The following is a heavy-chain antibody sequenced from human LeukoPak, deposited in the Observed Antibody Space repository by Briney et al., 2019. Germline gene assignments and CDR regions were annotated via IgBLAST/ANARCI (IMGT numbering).Heavy chain of an antibody. J-gene: IGHJ4*02. V-gene: IGHV1-18*01. D-gene: IGHD3-10*01. Sequence: ASVKVSCKASGYTFTSYGISWVRQAPGHGLEWMGWISAYNGNTNYAQKLQGRVTMTTDTSTSTAYMELRSLRSDDTAVYYCAKQGFGGLGADYFDYWGQGTLVTVSS. CDR1: GYTFTSYG. CDR2: ISAYNGNT. CDR3: AKQGFGGLGADYFDY.